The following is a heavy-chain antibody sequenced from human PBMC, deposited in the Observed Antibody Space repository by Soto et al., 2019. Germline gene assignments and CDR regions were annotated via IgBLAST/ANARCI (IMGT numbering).Heavy chain of an antibody. CDR3: ARVIRGYCSGGSCDGMDV. J-gene: IGHJ6*02. D-gene: IGHD2-15*01. CDR2: ISYDGSNK. Sequence: VQLVESGGGLVQPGGSLKLSCAASGFTFSGSAMHWVRQAPGKGLEWVAVISYDGSNKYYADSVKGRFTISRDNSKNTLYLQMNSLRAEDTAVYYCARVIRGYCSGGSCDGMDVWGQGTTVTVSS. V-gene: IGHV3-30-3*01. CDR1: GFTFSGSA.